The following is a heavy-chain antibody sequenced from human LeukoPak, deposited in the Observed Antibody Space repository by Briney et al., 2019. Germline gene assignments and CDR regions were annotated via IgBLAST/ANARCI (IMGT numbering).Heavy chain of an antibody. Sequence: QAGGSLRLSCAASGFTFSSYAMSWVRQAPGKGLEWVSVIYSGGSTYYADSMKGRFTISRDNSKNTLYLQMNSLRGEDAAAYYCATGRLLTGFDHWGQGTLVTVSS. CDR1: GFTFSSYA. D-gene: IGHD2-15*01. V-gene: IGHV3-53*01. CDR2: IYSGGST. CDR3: ATGRLLTGFDH. J-gene: IGHJ4*02.